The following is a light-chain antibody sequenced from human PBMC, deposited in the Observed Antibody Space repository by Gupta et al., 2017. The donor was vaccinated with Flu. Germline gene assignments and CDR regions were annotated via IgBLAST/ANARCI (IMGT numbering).Light chain of an antibody. J-gene: IGLJ3*02. CDR1: TSNIGNNY. V-gene: IGLV1-51*02. CDR3: EAWDNDLSVVL. Sequence: RVTISCSGSTSNIGNNYVSWYQQLPGTAPKLLIYEISKRPSGIPDRFSGSKSGTSATLDITGVQTADEADYFCEAWDNDLSVVLFGGGTKVTVL. CDR2: EIS.